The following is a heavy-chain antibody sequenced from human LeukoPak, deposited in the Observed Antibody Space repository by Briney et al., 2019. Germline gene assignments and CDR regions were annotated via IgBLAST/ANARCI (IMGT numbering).Heavy chain of an antibody. Sequence: MNWVRQAPGKGLEWVSSISTSSSYIYYADSVKGRFTISRDNARKSLYLQMNSLRAEDTAVYYCARDTHYYGSGSPAFDFWGRGTMVTVSS. V-gene: IGHV3-21*01. J-gene: IGHJ3*01. D-gene: IGHD3-10*01. CDR2: ISTSSSYI. CDR3: ARDTHYYGSGSPAFDF.